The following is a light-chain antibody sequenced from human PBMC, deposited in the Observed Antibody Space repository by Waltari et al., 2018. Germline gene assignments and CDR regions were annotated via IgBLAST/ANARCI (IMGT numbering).Light chain of an antibody. CDR3: QQYGSSPGT. J-gene: IGKJ1*01. V-gene: IGKV3-20*01. Sequence: DIVLTQSPGTLSLYQGERAHPSCRASQSVSSSYLAWYQQKPGQAPRLHIYGASSRATGIPDRFSGSGSGTDFTLTISRLEPEDFAVYYCQQYGSSPGTFGQGTKVEIK. CDR1: QSVSSSY. CDR2: GAS.